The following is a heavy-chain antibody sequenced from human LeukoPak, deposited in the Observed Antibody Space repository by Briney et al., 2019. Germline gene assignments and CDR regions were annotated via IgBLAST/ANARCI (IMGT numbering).Heavy chain of an antibody. Sequence: SETLSLTCAVYGGSFSGYYWSWIRQPPGKGLEWIGEINHSGSTNYNPSLKSRVTISVDTSKNQFSLKLSSVTAADTAVYYCASPLGYCTNGVCYNLDPWGQGTLVTVSS. D-gene: IGHD2-8*01. CDR2: INHSGST. J-gene: IGHJ5*02. V-gene: IGHV4-34*01. CDR1: GGSFSGYY. CDR3: ASPLGYCTNGVCYNLDP.